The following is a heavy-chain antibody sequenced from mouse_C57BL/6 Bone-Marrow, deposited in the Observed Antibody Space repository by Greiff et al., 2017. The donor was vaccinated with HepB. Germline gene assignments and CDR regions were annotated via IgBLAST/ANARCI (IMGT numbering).Heavy chain of an antibody. J-gene: IGHJ2*01. CDR2: IDPSDSYT. CDR1: GYTFTSYW. CDR3: ARSYYGRSSDY. V-gene: IGHV1-50*01. D-gene: IGHD1-1*01. Sequence: QVQLQQPGAELVKPGASVKLSCKASGYTFTSYWMQWVKQRPGQGLEWIGEIDPSDSYTNYNQKFKGKATLTVDTSSSTAYMQLSSLTSEDSAVYYCARSYYGRSSDYWGQGTTLTVSS.